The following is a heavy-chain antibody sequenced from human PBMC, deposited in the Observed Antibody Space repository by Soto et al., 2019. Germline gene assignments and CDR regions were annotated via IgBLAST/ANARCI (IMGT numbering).Heavy chain of an antibody. J-gene: IGHJ4*02. CDR2: IYYSGST. V-gene: IGHV4-39*01. Sequence: PSQTLSLTCTVSGGSISSSSYYLSWIRQTPGKGLEWIGSIYYSGSTYYNPSLKSRVTISVDTSKNQFSLKLSSVTAADTAVYYCARLTYGSGSYYMDSDYWGQGTLVTVSS. CDR3: ARLTYGSGSYYMDSDY. CDR1: GGSISSSSYY. D-gene: IGHD3-10*01.